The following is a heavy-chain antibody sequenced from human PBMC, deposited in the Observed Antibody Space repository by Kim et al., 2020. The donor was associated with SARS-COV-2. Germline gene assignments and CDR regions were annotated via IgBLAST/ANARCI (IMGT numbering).Heavy chain of an antibody. CDR3: AREFRIAAADQGFDY. D-gene: IGHD6-13*01. J-gene: IGHJ4*02. Sequence: QKFQGRVTMTRDTSTSTVYMELSSRRSEDTAVYYCAREFRIAAADQGFDYWGQGTLVTVSS. V-gene: IGHV1-46*01.